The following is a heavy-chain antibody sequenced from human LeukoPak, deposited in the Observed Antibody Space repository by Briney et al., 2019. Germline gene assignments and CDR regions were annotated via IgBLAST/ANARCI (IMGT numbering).Heavy chain of an antibody. CDR1: GGSISSGSYY. CDR2: IYTSGSA. Sequence: SETLSLTCTVSGGSISSGSYYWSWIRQPAGKGLEWIGRIYTSGSANYNPSLKSRVTMSLDTSKNQFSLKLSSVTAADTAVYYCAKRGEGSGSYPFNNWGQGTLVTVSS. V-gene: IGHV4-61*02. CDR3: AKRGEGSGSYPFNN. J-gene: IGHJ4*02. D-gene: IGHD3-10*01.